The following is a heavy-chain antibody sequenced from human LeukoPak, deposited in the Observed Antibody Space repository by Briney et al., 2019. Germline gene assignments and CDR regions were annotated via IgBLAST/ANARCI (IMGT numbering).Heavy chain of an antibody. J-gene: IGHJ6*02. CDR2: ISGSGGST. CDR1: GFTFSSYA. V-gene: IGHV3-23*01. CDR3: AKEQSDSSGWYFLYMDV. Sequence: GGSLRLSCAASGFTFSSYAMSWVRQAPGKGLEWVSAISGSGGSTYYADSVKGRFTISRDNSKNTLYLQMNSLRAEDTAVYYCAKEQSDSSGWYFLYMDVWGQGTTVTVSS. D-gene: IGHD6-19*01.